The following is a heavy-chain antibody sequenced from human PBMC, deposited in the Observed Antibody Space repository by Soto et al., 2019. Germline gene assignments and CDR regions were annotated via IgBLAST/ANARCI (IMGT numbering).Heavy chain of an antibody. CDR2: IYHSGST. CDR3: ARLDCVRATCQFDY. CDR1: GGSISSGDYY. D-gene: IGHD2-21*01. V-gene: IGHV4-61*08. Sequence: PSETLSLTCTVSGGSISSGDYYWSWIRQPPGKGLEWIGYIYHSGSTNNNPSLKSRVTISVDTSKNQFSLRLNSVSAADTAVYYCARLDCVRATCQFDYWGQGTLVTVSS. J-gene: IGHJ4*02.